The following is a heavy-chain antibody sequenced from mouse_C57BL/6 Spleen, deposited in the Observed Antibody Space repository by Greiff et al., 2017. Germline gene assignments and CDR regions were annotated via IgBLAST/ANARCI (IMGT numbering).Heavy chain of an antibody. Sequence: QVQLKQPGAELVRPGSSVKLSCKASGYTFTSYWMHWVKQRPIQGLEWIGNIDPSDSETHYNQKFKDKATLTVDKSSSTAYMQLSSLTSEDSAVYYCARVDPTMAMDYWGQGTSVTVSS. V-gene: IGHV1-52*01. J-gene: IGHJ4*01. CDR1: GYTFTSYW. CDR3: ARVDPTMAMDY. CDR2: IDPSDSET. D-gene: IGHD1-1*02.